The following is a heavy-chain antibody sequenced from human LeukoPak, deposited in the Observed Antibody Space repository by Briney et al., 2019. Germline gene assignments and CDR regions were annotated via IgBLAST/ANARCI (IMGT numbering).Heavy chain of an antibody. CDR2: ISSSGST. D-gene: IGHD3-22*01. V-gene: IGHV4-38-2*02. CDR1: GYSISSGYY. Sequence: SETLSLTCTVSGYSISSGYYWGWIRQSPGKALEWIGRISSSGSTNYNPSLKSRVTISVDTSKNQFSLKLSSVTAADTAVYFCARGPYSYDSSGAFDIWGQGTMVTVSS. J-gene: IGHJ3*02. CDR3: ARGPYSYDSSGAFDI.